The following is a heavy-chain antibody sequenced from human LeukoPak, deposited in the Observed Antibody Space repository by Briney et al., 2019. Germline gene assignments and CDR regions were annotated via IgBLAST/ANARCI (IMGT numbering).Heavy chain of an antibody. CDR3: AKARSGYYQFDY. CDR1: GFTFSSYA. D-gene: IGHD3-3*01. Sequence: GGSLRLSCAASGFTFSSYAMNWVRQAPGKGLEWVSLITGSGGSTYYTDSLKGRFTISRDNSKNTLYLQMNSLRAEDTAVYFCAKARSGYYQFDYWGQGTLVTVSS. CDR2: ITGSGGST. V-gene: IGHV3-23*01. J-gene: IGHJ4*02.